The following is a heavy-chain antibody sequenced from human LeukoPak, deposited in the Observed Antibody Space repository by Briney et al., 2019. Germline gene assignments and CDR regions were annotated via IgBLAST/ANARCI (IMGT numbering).Heavy chain of an antibody. J-gene: IGHJ4*02. V-gene: IGHV3-33*06. Sequence: PGRSLRLSCAASGFTFSSYGTHWVRQAPGKGLEWVAVIWYDGSNKYYADSVKGRFTISRDNSKNTLYLQMNSLRAEDTAVYYCAKGSLVGATTPFDYWGQGTLVTVSS. CDR2: IWYDGSNK. CDR3: AKGSLVGATTPFDY. D-gene: IGHD1-26*01. CDR1: GFTFSSYG.